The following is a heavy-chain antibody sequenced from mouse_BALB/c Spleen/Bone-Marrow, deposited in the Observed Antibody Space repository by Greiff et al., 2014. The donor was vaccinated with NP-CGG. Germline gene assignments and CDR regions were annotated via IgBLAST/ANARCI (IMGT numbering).Heavy chain of an antibody. D-gene: IGHD2-4*01. CDR2: IYPGNVNT. J-gene: IGHJ2*01. CDR3: ARRRGITTERDYFDY. CDR1: GYTFTSYY. Sequence: QVQLQQSGPELVKPGASVRISCKASGYTFTSYYIHWVKQRPGQGLEWIGWIYPGNVNTKYNEKFKGKATLTADKSSSTAYMQLSSLTSEDSAVYFCARRRGITTERDYFDYWGQCTTLTVSA. V-gene: IGHV1S56*01.